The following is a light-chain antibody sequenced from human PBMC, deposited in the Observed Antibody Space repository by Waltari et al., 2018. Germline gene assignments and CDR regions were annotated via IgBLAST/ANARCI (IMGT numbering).Light chain of an antibody. CDR3: LQTYSTPLT. CDR2: AAS. CDR1: QSISGS. V-gene: IGKV1-39*01. Sequence: DIQMTQSPSSLSASVGDRFTITCRASQSISGSLNWYQQKPGKAPKLLIYAASSLQRGVPSRFSGSASGTYFTLTISSLQPEDFATYYCLQTYSTPLTFGGGTNVDIK. J-gene: IGKJ4*01.